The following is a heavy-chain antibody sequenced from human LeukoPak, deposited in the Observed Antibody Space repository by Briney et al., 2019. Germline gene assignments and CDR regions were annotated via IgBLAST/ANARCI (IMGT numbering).Heavy chain of an antibody. CDR2: ISGSSSYI. D-gene: IGHD3-22*01. CDR1: GFTFSRYT. V-gene: IGHV3-21*01. CDR3: ARGPDYYDSSGYYPFYFDY. J-gene: IGHJ4*02. Sequence: GGSLRLSCPASGFTFSRYTMDWVRQAPGKGLEWVSSISGSSSYIYYVDSVKGRFTISRDNAKNSLFLRMNSLRAEDTAVYYCARGPDYYDSSGYYPFYFDYWGQGTLVTVSS.